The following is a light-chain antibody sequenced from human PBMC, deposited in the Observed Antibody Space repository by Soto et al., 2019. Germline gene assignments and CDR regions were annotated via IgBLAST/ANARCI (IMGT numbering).Light chain of an antibody. Sequence: QSALTQPASVSGSPGQSITISCTGTSSDVGSYNLVSWYQQHPGKAPKLMIYEGSKRPSGVSNRFSGSKSGNTASLTISGLQAEDEADYYCCSYAGSSTLWVFGTGTKLTGL. V-gene: IGLV2-23*01. CDR2: EGS. CDR1: SSDVGSYNL. J-gene: IGLJ1*01. CDR3: CSYAGSSTLWV.